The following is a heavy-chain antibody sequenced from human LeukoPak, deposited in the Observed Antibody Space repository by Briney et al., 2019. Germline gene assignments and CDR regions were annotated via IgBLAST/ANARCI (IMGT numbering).Heavy chain of an antibody. CDR2: INKDGSEK. D-gene: IGHD2-15*01. CDR1: QSIFRDYW. CDR3: ATDGSSFDY. V-gene: IGHV3-7*01. Sequence: PGGSLRLSCAASQSIFRDYWMSWIRQAPGMGLEWVANINKDGSEKYYVDSVKGRFTISGDNAKNSLFLEMNSLRAEDTAVYYCATDGSSFDYWGQGTLVTVSS. J-gene: IGHJ4*02.